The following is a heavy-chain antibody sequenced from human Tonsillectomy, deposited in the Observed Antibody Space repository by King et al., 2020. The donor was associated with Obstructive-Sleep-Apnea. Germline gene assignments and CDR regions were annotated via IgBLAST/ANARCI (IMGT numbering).Heavy chain of an antibody. D-gene: IGHD2-8*01. Sequence: VQLVESGAEVKKPGSSVKVSCKASGGTFSSYAISWVRQASGQGLEWMGGIIPIFGTANYAQKFQGRGTITADESTGTAYMGLSSLRSEDTAVYYCARDWDCTNGVCYTGYYYYGMDVWGQGTTVTVSS. V-gene: IGHV1-69*01. CDR3: ARDWDCTNGVCYTGYYYYGMDV. CDR1: GGTFSSYA. J-gene: IGHJ6*02. CDR2: IIPIFGTA.